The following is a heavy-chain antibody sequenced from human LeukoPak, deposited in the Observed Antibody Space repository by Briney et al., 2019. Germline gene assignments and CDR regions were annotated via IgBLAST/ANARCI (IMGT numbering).Heavy chain of an antibody. CDR3: AKDHRFVNLPAAIPPKTSYNWFDP. CDR1: GFTFSSYA. V-gene: IGHV3-23*01. J-gene: IGHJ5*02. Sequence: PGGSLRLSCAASGFTFSSYAMSWVRQAPGKGLEWVSAISGSGGSTYYADSVKGRFTISRDNSKNTLYLQMNSLRAEGTAVYYCAKDHRFVNLPAAIPPKTSYNWFDPWGQGTLVTVSS. D-gene: IGHD2-2*01. CDR2: ISGSGGST.